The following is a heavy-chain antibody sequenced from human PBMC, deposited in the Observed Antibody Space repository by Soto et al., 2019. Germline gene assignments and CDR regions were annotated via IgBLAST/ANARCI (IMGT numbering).Heavy chain of an antibody. Sequence: QVQLVESGGGVVQPGMTLRLSCTASGFTFSSHGMHWVRQAPGKGLEWVAVVSFDGTNKNYADSVRGRFTISRDKSKNTLYLQMSSLRAEDSAVYYCANGDSSGFEYFQSWGKGTLVTFSS. CDR2: VSFDGTNK. CDR3: ANGDSSGFEYFQS. D-gene: IGHD3-22*01. V-gene: IGHV3-30*18. CDR1: GFTFSSHG. J-gene: IGHJ1*01.